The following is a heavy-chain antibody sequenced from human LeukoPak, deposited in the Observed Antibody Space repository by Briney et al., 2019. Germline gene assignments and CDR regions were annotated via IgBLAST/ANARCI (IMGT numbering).Heavy chain of an antibody. CDR2: ISGSGGST. V-gene: IGHV3-23*01. D-gene: IGHD3-9*01. CDR1: GFTFSSYA. Sequence: GGSLRLSCAASGFTFSSYAMSWVRQAPGKGLEWVSAISGSGGSTYYADSVKGRFTISRDNSKNTLYLQMNSLRAEDTAVYYCARLKIDGIHFDYWGQGTLVTVSS. CDR3: ARLKIDGIHFDY. J-gene: IGHJ4*02.